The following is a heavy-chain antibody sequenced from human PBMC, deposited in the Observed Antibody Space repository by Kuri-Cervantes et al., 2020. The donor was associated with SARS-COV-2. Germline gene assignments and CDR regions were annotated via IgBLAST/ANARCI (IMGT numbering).Heavy chain of an antibody. CDR1: GFTFSSYA. CDR2: ISYDGSNK. Sequence: GGSLRLSCAASGFTFSSYAMHWVRQAPGKGLEWVTVISYDGSNKYYADSVKGRFTISRDNSKNTLYLQMNSLRAEGTAVYYCARDRDYYDSSGYPYFDYWGQGSLVTVSS. D-gene: IGHD3-22*01. V-gene: IGHV3-30-3*01. CDR3: ARDRDYYDSSGYPYFDY. J-gene: IGHJ4*02.